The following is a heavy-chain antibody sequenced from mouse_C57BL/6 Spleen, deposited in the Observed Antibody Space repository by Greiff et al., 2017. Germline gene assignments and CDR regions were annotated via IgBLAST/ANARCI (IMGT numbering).Heavy chain of an antibody. J-gene: IGHJ2*01. CDR3: ARDTLTGMYFDY. V-gene: IGHV5-4*01. Sequence: EVHLVESGGGLVKPGGSLKLSCAASGFTFSSYAMSWVRQTPEKRLEWVATISDGGSYTYYPDNVKGRFTISRDNAKNNLYLQMSHLKSEDTAMYYCARDTLTGMYFDYWGQGTTLTVSS. CDR1: GFTFSSYA. CDR2: ISDGGSYT. D-gene: IGHD4-1*01.